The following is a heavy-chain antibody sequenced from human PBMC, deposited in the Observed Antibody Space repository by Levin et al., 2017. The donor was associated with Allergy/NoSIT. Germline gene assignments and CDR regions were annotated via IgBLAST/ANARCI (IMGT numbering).Heavy chain of an antibody. V-gene: IGHV4-39*01. CDR2: IYYTGTT. CDR1: GGSVSSKTFY. D-gene: IGHD1-1*01. Sequence: NTSETLSLTCSVSGGSVSSKTFYWGWIRQPPGKGLECIANIYYTGTTYYNPSLKGRATISVDTSRNQFSLRLNSVTAADTAVYYCARKTGQGGGAVDYWGQGILVTVSS. J-gene: IGHJ4*02. CDR3: ARKTGQGGGAVDY.